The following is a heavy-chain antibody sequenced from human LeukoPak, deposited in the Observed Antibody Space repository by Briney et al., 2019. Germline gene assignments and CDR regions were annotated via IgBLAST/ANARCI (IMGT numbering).Heavy chain of an antibody. V-gene: IGHV1-69*01. CDR3: ASSMLSGWYNWFDP. Sequence: ASVKVSCKASGGTFSSYAVSWVRQAPGQGLEWMGGIIPIFGTANYAQKFQGRVTITADESTSTAYMELSSLRSEDTAVYYCASSMLSGWYNWFDPWGQGTLVTVSS. J-gene: IGHJ5*02. CDR2: IIPIFGTA. D-gene: IGHD6-19*01. CDR1: GGTFSSYA.